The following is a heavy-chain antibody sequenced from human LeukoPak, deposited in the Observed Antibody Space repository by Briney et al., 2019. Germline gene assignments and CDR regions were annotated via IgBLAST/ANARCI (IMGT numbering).Heavy chain of an antibody. V-gene: IGHV4-59*08. D-gene: IGHD6-13*01. CDR2: IYCSGRT. CDR3: ARHPAAAGRHY. Sequence: PSETLSLTCAVYGGSFSGYYWSWIRQPPGKGREWMGYIYCSGRTNYHPPRKRHLTISVDTSKHQSSLNLSSVPAADTPVYYCARHPAAAGRHYGGQGTLLTVPS. CDR1: GGSFSGYY. J-gene: IGHJ4*02.